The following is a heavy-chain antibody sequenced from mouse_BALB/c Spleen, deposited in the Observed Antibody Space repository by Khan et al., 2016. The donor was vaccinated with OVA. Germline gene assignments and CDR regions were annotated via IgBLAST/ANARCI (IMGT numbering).Heavy chain of an antibody. CDR1: GYSITSNYA. Sequence: VQLQQSGPGLVKPSQSLSLTCTVTGYSITSNYAWNWIRQFPGNKLEWMGYISYSGSTSYNPSLKSRISITRDTSKNQFFLQLRSVTTEDTATYYCARGNYYGYAMDYWGQGTSVTVSS. D-gene: IGHD1-1*01. CDR2: ISYSGST. CDR3: ARGNYYGYAMDY. V-gene: IGHV3-2*02. J-gene: IGHJ4*01.